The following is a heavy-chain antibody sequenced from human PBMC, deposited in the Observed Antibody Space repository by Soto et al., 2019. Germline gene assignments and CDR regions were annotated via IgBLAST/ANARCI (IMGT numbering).Heavy chain of an antibody. CDR1: GFTFSTYG. CDR3: PKEKDQRLQSPGDS. Sequence: GGSLRLSCAASGFTFSTYGMHWVRQAPGKGLEWVGMISYSGISTYLADSVKGRFTISRDNSKNTLYLQMNSLSSDDTAIYFCPKEKDQRLQSPGDSWGQGTLATVSA. J-gene: IGHJ4*02. V-gene: IGHV3-30*18. D-gene: IGHD5-12*01. CDR2: ISYSGIST.